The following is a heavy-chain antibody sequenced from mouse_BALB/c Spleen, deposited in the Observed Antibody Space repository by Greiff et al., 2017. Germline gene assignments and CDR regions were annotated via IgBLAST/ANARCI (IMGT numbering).Heavy chain of an antibody. J-gene: IGHJ3*01. D-gene: IGHD1-2*01. CDR2: ISSGSSTI. CDR1: GFTFSSFG. CDR3: ARGTTATPFAY. V-gene: IGHV5-17*02. Sequence: EVQVVESGGGLVQPGGSRKLSCAASGFTFSSFGMHWVRQAPEKGLEWVAYISSGSSTIYYADTVKGRFTISRDNPKNTLFLQMTSLRSEDTAMYYCARGTTATPFAYWGQGTLVTVSA.